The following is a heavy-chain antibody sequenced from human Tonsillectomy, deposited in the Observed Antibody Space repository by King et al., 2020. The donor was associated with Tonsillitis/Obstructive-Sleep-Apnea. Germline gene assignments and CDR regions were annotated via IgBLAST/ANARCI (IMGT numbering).Heavy chain of an antibody. Sequence: VQLVESGAEVKKPGASVKVSCKASGYTFRSYDINWVRQATGQGLEWMGWMNPNSGNTGYAQKFQGRVAMTRNSSISTAYMEVSSLRSEDTAVYYCARVKGTIFGVVDSWGQGTLVTVSS. CDR2: MNPNSGNT. V-gene: IGHV1-8*01. CDR3: ARVKGTIFGVVDS. D-gene: IGHD3-3*01. J-gene: IGHJ4*02. CDR1: GYTFRSYD.